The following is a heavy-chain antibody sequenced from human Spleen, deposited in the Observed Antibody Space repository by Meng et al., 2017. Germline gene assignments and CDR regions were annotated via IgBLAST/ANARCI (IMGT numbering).Heavy chain of an antibody. D-gene: IGHD3-22*01. Sequence: GESLKISCAASGFTFSSYGMHWVRQAPGKGLEWVSSISSSSSYIYYADSVKGRFTISRDNAKNSLYLQMNSLRAEDTAVYYCARDYYDSSGYYRHDAFDIWGQGKMVTVAS. J-gene: IGHJ3*02. CDR1: GFTFSSYG. CDR3: ARDYYDSSGYYRHDAFDI. CDR2: ISSSSSYI. V-gene: IGHV3-21*01.